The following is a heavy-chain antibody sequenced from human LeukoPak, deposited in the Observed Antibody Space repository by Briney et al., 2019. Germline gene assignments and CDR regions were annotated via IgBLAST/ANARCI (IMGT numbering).Heavy chain of an antibody. CDR1: GFTFSSYA. D-gene: IGHD3-9*01. V-gene: IGHV3-23*01. CDR2: ISRSGGST. Sequence: PGGSLRLSYAASGFTFSSYAMSWVRQAPGKGLEWVSAISRSGGSTYYADSVKGRFTISRDNSKNTLYLQMNSLRAEDTAVYYCAKGAYYDILTGYSLPYCDYWGQGTLVTVSS. CDR3: AKGAYYDILTGYSLPYCDY. J-gene: IGHJ4*02.